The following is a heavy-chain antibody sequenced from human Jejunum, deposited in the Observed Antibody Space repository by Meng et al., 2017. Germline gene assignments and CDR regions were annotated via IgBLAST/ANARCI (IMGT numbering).Heavy chain of an antibody. CDR2: IYTGGDA. J-gene: IGHJ4*02. V-gene: IGHV3-66*02. CDR1: GFTVSQNY. CDR3: ARSEYS. Sequence: GESLKISCAASGFTVSQNYMTWVRQAPGKGLEWVSVIYTGGDAYYADSVKGRFTVSRDNSRNMVYLQLNSLRTEDTAVYYCARSEYSWGQGTLVAASS.